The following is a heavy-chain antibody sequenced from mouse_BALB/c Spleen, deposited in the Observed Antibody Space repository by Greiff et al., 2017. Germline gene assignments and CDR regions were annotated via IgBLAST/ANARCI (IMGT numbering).Heavy chain of an antibody. CDR1: GYSITSDYA. V-gene: IGHV3-2*02. D-gene: IGHD2-1*01. CDR3: ARALYYGNYYFDY. Sequence: VQLQQSGPGLVKPSQSLSLTCTVTGYSITSDYAWNWIRQFPGNKLEWMGYISYSGSTSYNPSLKSRISITRDTSKNQFFLQLNSVTTEDTATYYCARALYYGNYYFDYWGQGTTLTVSS. J-gene: IGHJ2*01. CDR2: ISYSGST.